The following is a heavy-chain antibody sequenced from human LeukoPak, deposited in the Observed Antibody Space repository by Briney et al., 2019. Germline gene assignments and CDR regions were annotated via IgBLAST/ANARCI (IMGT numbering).Heavy chain of an antibody. D-gene: IGHD3-22*01. CDR2: IDPSDSYT. J-gene: IGHJ4*02. CDR3: ASYYYDSSGYDSLIDY. Sequence: GESLKISCKGSGYSFTSYWISWVRQMPGKGLEWMGRIDPSDSYTNHSPSFQGHVTISADKSISTAYLQWSSLKASDTAMYYCASYYYDSSGYDSLIDYWGQGTLVTVSS. V-gene: IGHV5-10-1*01. CDR1: GYSFTSYW.